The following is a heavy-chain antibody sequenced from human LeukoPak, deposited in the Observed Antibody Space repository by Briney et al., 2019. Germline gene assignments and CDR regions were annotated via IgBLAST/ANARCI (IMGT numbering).Heavy chain of an antibody. D-gene: IGHD2-2*01. CDR3: ARGGCTSTSCPSETFDY. CDR2: ISSSSSHI. J-gene: IGHJ4*02. Sequence: PGGSLRLSCAASGFTFSSYSMNRVRQAPGKGLEWVSCISSSSSHIYYADSVQGRFTISRDNAKSSLYLQMNSLRAEDTAVYYCARGGCTSTSCPSETFDYWGQGTLVTVSS. V-gene: IGHV3-21*01. CDR1: GFTFSSYS.